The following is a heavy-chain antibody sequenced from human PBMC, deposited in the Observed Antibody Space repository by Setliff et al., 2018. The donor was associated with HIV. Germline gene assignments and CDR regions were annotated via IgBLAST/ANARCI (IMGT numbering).Heavy chain of an antibody. CDR3: ARDAVEASIPGGWFDS. J-gene: IGHJ5*01. Sequence: SETLSLTCTVSGGSVSSGAYFWSWIRQHPGKGLEWMGYMSKRGTYIINPSLESRMTMSVETSKNQLYLRLKSVTAADTAVYFCARDAVEASIPGGWFDSWGPGTLVTVSS. V-gene: IGHV4-31*03. D-gene: IGHD2-21*01. CDR2: MSKRGTY. CDR1: GGSVSSGAYF.